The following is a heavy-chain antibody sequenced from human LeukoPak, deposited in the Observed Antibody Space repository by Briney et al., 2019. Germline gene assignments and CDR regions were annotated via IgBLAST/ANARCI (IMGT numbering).Heavy chain of an antibody. J-gene: IGHJ3*02. CDR2: IWYDGSSK. D-gene: IGHD6-6*01. V-gene: IGHV3-33*06. CDR1: GFTFSSYG. CDR3: AKHGIAARWGAFDI. Sequence: GGSLRLSCAASGFTFSSYGMHWVRQAPGKGLEWVAVIWYDGSSKYYADSVKGRFTISRDNSKNTLYLQMNSLRAEDTAVYYCAKHGIAARWGAFDIWGQGTMVTVSS.